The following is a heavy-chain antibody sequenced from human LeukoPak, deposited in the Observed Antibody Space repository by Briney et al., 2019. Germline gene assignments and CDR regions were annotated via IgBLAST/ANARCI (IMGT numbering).Heavy chain of an antibody. CDR1: GYTFTGYY. V-gene: IGHV1-2*02. CDR2: INPNSGGT. J-gene: IGHJ3*02. Sequence: GASVKVSCKASGYTFTGYYMHWVRQAPGQGLEWMGWINPNSGGTNYAQKFQGRVTMTRDTSISTAYMELSRLRSDDTAVYYCARDRRLSAATIDGAFDTWGQGTMVTVSS. CDR3: ARDRRLSAATIDGAFDT. D-gene: IGHD2-15*01.